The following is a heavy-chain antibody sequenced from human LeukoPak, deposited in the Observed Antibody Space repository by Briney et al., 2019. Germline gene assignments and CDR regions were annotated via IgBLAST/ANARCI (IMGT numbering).Heavy chain of an antibody. CDR3: ARDYGGGWFRIDY. CDR1: GGSISSYY. J-gene: IGHJ4*02. D-gene: IGHD6-13*01. Sequence: PSETLSLTCTVSGGSISSYYWSWIRRPPGKGLEWIGYISYSGSTNYNPSLKSRLTISLDTSKRQFSLNLNSVTVADTALYYCARDYGGGWFRIDYWGQGTLVTVSS. V-gene: IGHV4-59*12. CDR2: ISYSGST.